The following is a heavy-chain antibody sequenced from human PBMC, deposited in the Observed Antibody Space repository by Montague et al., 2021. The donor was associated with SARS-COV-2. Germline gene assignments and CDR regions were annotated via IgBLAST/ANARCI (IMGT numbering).Heavy chain of an antibody. J-gene: IGHJ4*02. CDR2: IDWDGAT. CDR3: ARMECGTAYSPDF. CDR1: GFSLTTHGVC. Sequence: PALVKPTQTLTLTCTVSGFSLTTHGVCVTWIRQPPGGALEWLSRIDWDGATHYKPSLKTRLTLSQDTSKNQVVLTVTNVDPVDTATYYCARMECGTAYSPDFWGQGIKVTVSS. V-gene: IGHV2-70*11. D-gene: IGHD2-15*01.